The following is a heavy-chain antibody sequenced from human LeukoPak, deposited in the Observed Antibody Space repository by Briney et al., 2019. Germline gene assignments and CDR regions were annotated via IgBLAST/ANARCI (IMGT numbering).Heavy chain of an antibody. CDR2: IYYSGST. V-gene: IGHV4-31*03. CDR1: GGSISSGGYY. J-gene: IGHJ4*02. CDR3: ARDLEDDYGDYYFDY. Sequence: PSQTLSLTCTVSGGSISSGGYYWSWIRQHPGKGLEWIGYIYYSGSTYYNPSPKSRVTISVDTSKNQFSLKLSSVTAADTAVYYCARDLEDDYGDYYFDYWGQGTLVTVSS. D-gene: IGHD4-17*01.